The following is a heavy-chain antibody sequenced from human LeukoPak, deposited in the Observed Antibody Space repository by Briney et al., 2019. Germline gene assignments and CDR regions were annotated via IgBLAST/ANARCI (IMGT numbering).Heavy chain of an antibody. CDR3: ARDQTYGSGSYFDSKSPYGMDV. CDR1: GVSISSYY. CDR2: IYTSGST. Sequence: SETLSLTCTVSGVSISSYYWSWIRQPAGKGLEWIGRIYTSGSTNYNPSLKSRVTMSVDTSKNRFSLKLSSVTAADTAVYYCARDQTYGSGSYFDSKSPYGMDVWGQGTTVTVSS. J-gene: IGHJ6*02. V-gene: IGHV4-4*07. D-gene: IGHD3-10*01.